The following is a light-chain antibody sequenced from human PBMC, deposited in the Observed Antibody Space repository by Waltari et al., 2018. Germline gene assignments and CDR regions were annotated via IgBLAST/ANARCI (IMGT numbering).Light chain of an antibody. Sequence: EIVLTQSPATLSLSPGERATLSCRDSQSVSSYLAWYQQKPGQAPRLLIYDASNRATGIPARCSGSGSGTDFTLTISSLEPEDFAVYYCQQRSNWPITFGQGTRLEIK. CDR3: QQRSNWPIT. CDR2: DAS. J-gene: IGKJ5*01. CDR1: QSVSSY. V-gene: IGKV3-11*01.